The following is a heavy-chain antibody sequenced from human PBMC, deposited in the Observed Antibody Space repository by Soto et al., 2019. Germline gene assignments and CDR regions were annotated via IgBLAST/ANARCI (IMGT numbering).Heavy chain of an antibody. V-gene: IGHV1-69*13. CDR2: IIPIFDST. Sequence: SVKVSCKXSGGTFSNYAINWVRQAPGQGLEWMGGIIPIFDSTNSAQKFQGRVTLTADESTSTIYMELSSLTSEDTGVYYCAKDQQRSVTSDAFDIWGQGTMVTVSS. CDR3: AKDQQRSVTSDAFDI. D-gene: IGHD6-25*01. CDR1: GGTFSNYA. J-gene: IGHJ3*02.